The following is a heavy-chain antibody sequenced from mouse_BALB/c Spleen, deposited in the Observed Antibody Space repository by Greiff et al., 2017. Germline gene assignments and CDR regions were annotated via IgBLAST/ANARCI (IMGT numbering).Heavy chain of an antibody. CDR1: GFTFSSYA. Sequence: EVHLVESGGGLVKPGGSLKLSCAASGFTFSSYAMSWVRQTPEKRLEWVASISSGGSTYYPDSVKGRFTISRDNARNILYLQMSSLRSEDTAMYYCARDVYYGSSYGYFDVWGAGTTVTVSS. V-gene: IGHV5-6-5*01. D-gene: IGHD1-1*01. CDR3: ARDVYYGSSYGYFDV. CDR2: ISSGGST. J-gene: IGHJ1*01.